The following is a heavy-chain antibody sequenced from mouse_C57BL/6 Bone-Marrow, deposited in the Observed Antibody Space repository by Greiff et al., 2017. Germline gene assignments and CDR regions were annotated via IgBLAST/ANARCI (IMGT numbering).Heavy chain of an antibody. J-gene: IGHJ2*01. V-gene: IGHV5-4*01. CDR2: ISDGGSYT. D-gene: IGHD2-3*01. CDR3: ARDSADGYSY. CDR1: GFTFSSYA. Sequence: EVQLQQSGGGLVKPGGSLKLSCAASGFTFSSYAMSWVRQTPEKRLEWVATISDGGSYTFYPDNVKGRFTISRDNAKNNLYLQMSHLKAEDTAMYYCARDSADGYSYWGQGTTLTVSS.